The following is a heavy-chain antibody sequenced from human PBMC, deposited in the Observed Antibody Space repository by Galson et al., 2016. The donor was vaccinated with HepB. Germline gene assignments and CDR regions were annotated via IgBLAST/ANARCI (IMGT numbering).Heavy chain of an antibody. V-gene: IGHV1-8*01. J-gene: IGHJ1*01. Sequence: SVKVSCKASGYSFLDYDFVWVRQASGQGLEWMGWMNPSSGNSNFAPRLQARIRVTSDASINTLYLQMNNLRPEDTAVYFCAREGEFCGDDCYSGYFQHWGQGTLVTVSS. CDR3: AREGEFCGDDCYSGYFQH. CDR1: GYSFLDYD. CDR2: MNPSSGNS. D-gene: IGHD2-21*01.